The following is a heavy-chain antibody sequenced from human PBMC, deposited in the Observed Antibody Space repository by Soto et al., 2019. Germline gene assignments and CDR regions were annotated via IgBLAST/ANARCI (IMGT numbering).Heavy chain of an antibody. D-gene: IGHD3-3*02. CDR3: ARDSFLDPAGWFDP. J-gene: IGHJ5*02. Sequence: LRLSCAASGFTFSSYSMNWVRQAPGKGLEWVSSISSSSSYIYYADSVKGRFTISRDNAKNSLYLQMNSLRAEDTAVYYCARDSFLDPAGWFDPWGQGTLVTVSS. V-gene: IGHV3-21*01. CDR1: GFTFSSYS. CDR2: ISSSSSYI.